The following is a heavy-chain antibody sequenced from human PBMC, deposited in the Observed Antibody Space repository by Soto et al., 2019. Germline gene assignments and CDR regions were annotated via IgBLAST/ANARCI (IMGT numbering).Heavy chain of an antibody. CDR1: GFTVSSNY. CDR3: AREVGHGWFDP. V-gene: IGHV3-53*04. Sequence: EVQLVESGGGLVQPGGSLRLSCAASGFTVSSNYMSWVRQAPGKGLEWVSVIYSGGSTYYADSVKGRFTISRDNSMNTLYLQMNSLRAGDTAVDYCAREVGHGWFDPWGQGTLVTVSS. CDR2: IYSGGST. J-gene: IGHJ5*02.